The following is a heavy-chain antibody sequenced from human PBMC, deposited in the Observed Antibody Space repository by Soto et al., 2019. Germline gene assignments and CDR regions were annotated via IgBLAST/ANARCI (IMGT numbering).Heavy chain of an antibody. Sequence: SETLSLTCTVSGGSISSSDYYWTWVRQSPGKGLDWIGSIYFDGITYYNPSLKSRVAISVDTSKNQFFLKLNSVTAADTAVYSCARGGSTSYAALDYWGQGALDTVSS. CDR1: GGSISSSDYY. J-gene: IGHJ4*02. V-gene: IGHV4-39*02. CDR2: IYFDGIT. CDR3: ARGGSTSYAALDY. D-gene: IGHD2-2*01.